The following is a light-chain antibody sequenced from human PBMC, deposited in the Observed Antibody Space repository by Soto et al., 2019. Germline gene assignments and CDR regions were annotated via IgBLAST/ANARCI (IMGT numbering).Light chain of an antibody. J-gene: IGLJ1*01. V-gene: IGLV2-23*02. Sequence: QSALTQPASVSGSPGQSITISCTGTSSDVGSYDLVSWYQHHPGKAPKLMIYEVSKRPSGVPSRFSGSKSDNTASLTISGLQAEDEADYYCCSFAGSSTYVFGTGTKLTVL. CDR2: EVS. CDR1: SSDVGSYDL. CDR3: CSFAGSSTYV.